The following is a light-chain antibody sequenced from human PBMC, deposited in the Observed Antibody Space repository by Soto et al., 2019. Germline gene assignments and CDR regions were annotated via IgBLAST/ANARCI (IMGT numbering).Light chain of an antibody. Sequence: EVVMTQSPATLSVSPGERATLSCSASQSLSTNVAWYQHKPGQAPRLLIYNASSRATGIPARFSGSGSGTDFTLTISSLEPEDFAVYYCQQRSNWPPVFGGGTKVDIK. V-gene: IGKV3-11*01. J-gene: IGKJ4*01. CDR2: NAS. CDR3: QQRSNWPPV. CDR1: QSLSTN.